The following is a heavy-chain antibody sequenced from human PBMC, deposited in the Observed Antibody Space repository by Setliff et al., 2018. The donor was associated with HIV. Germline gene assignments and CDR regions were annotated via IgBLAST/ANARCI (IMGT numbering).Heavy chain of an antibody. J-gene: IGHJ3*02. CDR3: ARVPYRSAWFSGGHDAFDI. Sequence: ASVKVSCKASGYTFTDYAITWVRQAPGQGLEWMGWISAYIGDTKSAQTFQGRVTMTTDTSTSTAYLELRSLRSDDTAVYFCARVPYRSAWFSGGHDAFDIWGQGTMVT. CDR2: ISAYIGDT. V-gene: IGHV1-18*01. D-gene: IGHD6-19*01. CDR1: GYTFTDYA.